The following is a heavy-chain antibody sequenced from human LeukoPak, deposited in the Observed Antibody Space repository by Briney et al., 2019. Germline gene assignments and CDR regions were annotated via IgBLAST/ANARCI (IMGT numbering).Heavy chain of an antibody. CDR2: IATSDAYT. V-gene: IGHV3-23*01. CDR3: AKALRQQPRAYDY. CDR1: GFTFSAYA. D-gene: IGHD6-13*01. J-gene: IGHJ4*02. Sequence: GGSLRLSCAASGFTFSAYAMTWVRQGPGTGLECVSTIATSDAYTYYADSVQGRFTISRDNSKNTLYLQMDSLRAEDTAIYYCAKALRQQPRAYDYWGQGTLVTVSP.